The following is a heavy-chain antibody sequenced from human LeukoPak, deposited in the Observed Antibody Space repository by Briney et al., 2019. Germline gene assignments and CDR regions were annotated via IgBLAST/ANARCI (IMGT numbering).Heavy chain of an antibody. CDR1: GGSFSGYY. Sequence: SETLSLTCAVYGGSFSGYYWSWVRQPPGKGLEWIGEINHSGGTNYNPSLKSRVTISVDTSKNQFSLKLSSVTAADTAVYYCARGWFDPWGQGTLVTASS. CDR2: INHSGGT. V-gene: IGHV4-34*01. CDR3: ARGWFDP. J-gene: IGHJ5*02.